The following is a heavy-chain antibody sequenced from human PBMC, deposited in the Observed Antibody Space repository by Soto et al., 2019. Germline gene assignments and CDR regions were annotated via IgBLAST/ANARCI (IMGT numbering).Heavy chain of an antibody. D-gene: IGHD3-10*01. CDR3: ARAGVRVFFVPVFYGLDV. CDR1: GFDFGSYG. CDR2: IWYDGSTA. V-gene: IGHV3-33*01. Sequence: QVQLVESGGGVVQPGGSLRLSCVASGFDFGSYGMQWVRRAPGKGLEWMAVIWYDGSTAYYADSVKGRFTISRDNSKNTLFLHLNRLTAEDTAVYFCARAGVRVFFVPVFYGLDVWGNGPTVTVSS. J-gene: IGHJ6*04.